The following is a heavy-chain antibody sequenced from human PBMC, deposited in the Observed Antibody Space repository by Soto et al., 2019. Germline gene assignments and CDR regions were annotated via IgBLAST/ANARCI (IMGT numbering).Heavy chain of an antibody. CDR2: IRHSGNT. CDR3: ARHPMYRTTSHFDL. D-gene: IGHD1-1*01. CDR1: GGSVTTGPYY. V-gene: IGHV4-39*01. Sequence: PSETLSLTCTVSGGSVTTGPYYWDWIRQPPGKGLEWIGSIRHSGNTFYNPSLESRVSISVDTSKNQISLNVTSVTAADTAIYYCARHPMYRTTSHFDLWGQGALVTVSS. J-gene: IGHJ4*02.